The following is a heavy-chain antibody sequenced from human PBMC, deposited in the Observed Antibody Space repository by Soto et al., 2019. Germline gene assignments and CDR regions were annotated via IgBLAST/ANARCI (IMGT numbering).Heavy chain of an antibody. Sequence: GGSLRLSCTGSGFAFSSHPMSWVRQAPERGLEWVSGISDGGDLTYNADSVRGRFTISRDNSKNTLFLQMNSLRVEDTAVYYCARRAFGSSRSFDIWGQGTMVTGSS. CDR2: ISDGGDLT. D-gene: IGHD6-6*01. CDR3: ARRAFGSSRSFDI. J-gene: IGHJ3*02. V-gene: IGHV3-23*01. CDR1: GFAFSSHP.